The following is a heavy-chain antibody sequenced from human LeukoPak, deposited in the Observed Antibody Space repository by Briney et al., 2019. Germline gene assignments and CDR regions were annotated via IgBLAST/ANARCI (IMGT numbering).Heavy chain of an antibody. CDR2: ISYDGSNK. Sequence: GGSLRLSCAASGFTFSSYGMHWVRQAPGKGLEWVAVISYDGSNKYYADSVKGRFTISRDNSKNTLYLQMNSLRAEDTAVYYCAKESGWLQGKGFYFDYWGQGTLVTVSS. CDR1: GFTFSSYG. CDR3: AKESGWLQGKGFYFDY. J-gene: IGHJ4*02. V-gene: IGHV3-30*18. D-gene: IGHD5-24*01.